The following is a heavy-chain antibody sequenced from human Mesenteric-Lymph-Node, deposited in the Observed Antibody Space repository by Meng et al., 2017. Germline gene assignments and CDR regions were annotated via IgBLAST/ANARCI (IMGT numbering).Heavy chain of an antibody. V-gene: IGHV3-7*01. CDR2: IKQDGSEK. D-gene: IGHD2-2*01. J-gene: IGHJ5*02. Sequence: GESLKISCAASGFTFSSYWMSWVRQAPGKGLEWVANIKQDGSEKYYVDSVKGRFTISRDNAKNSLYLQMNSLRTEDTAVYYCARVLVPAAMNWFDPWGQRTLVTVSS. CDR3: ARVLVPAAMNWFDP. CDR1: GFTFSSYW.